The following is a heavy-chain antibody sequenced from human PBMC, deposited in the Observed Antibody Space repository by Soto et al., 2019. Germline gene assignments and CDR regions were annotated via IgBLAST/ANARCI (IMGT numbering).Heavy chain of an antibody. Sequence: PGGSLRLSCAASGFTFSSYWMSWVRQAPGKGLEWVANIKQDGSEKYYVDSVKGRFTISRDNAKNPLYLQMNSLRAEDTAVYYCARVLTFLEYYMDVWGKGTTVTVSS. CDR3: ARVLTFLEYYMDV. D-gene: IGHD3-3*01. CDR1: GFTFSSYW. V-gene: IGHV3-7*01. CDR2: IKQDGSEK. J-gene: IGHJ6*03.